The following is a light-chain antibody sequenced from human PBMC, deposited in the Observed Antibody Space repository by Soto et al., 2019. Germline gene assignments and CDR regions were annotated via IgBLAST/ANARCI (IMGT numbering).Light chain of an antibody. J-gene: IGKJ1*01. Sequence: EIVLTQSPATLSLSPGERATLSCRASQSVSSYLAWYQQKPGQAPRLLIYDASNRATGIPARFSGSGSGTDFSLTISSLEPDDFAVYYWQQRSNWHPWTFGQGTKVEIK. CDR3: QQRSNWHPWT. CDR1: QSVSSY. V-gene: IGKV3-11*01. CDR2: DAS.